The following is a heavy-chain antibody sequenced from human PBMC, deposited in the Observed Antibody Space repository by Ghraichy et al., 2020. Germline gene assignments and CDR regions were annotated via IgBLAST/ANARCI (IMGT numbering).Heavy chain of an antibody. V-gene: IGHV3-21*01. Sequence: GGSLRLSCAASGFTFSSYSMNWVRQAPGKGLELVSSIISSSSYIYYADSVKGRFTISRDNAKNSLYLQMNSLRAEDTAVYYCAKDRGGGSCYSVSLCGVAFWGQGSMVTVSP. CDR2: IISSSSYI. CDR3: AKDRGGGSCYSVSLCGVAF. CDR1: GFTFSSYS. J-gene: IGHJ4*03. D-gene: IGHD2-15*01.